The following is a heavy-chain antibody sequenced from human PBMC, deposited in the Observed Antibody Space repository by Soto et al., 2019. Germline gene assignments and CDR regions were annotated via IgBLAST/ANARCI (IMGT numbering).Heavy chain of an antibody. V-gene: IGHV4-31*03. D-gene: IGHD1-26*01. CDR1: GGSISSGGYY. CDR3: ARDWERVDAFDI. J-gene: IGHJ3*02. CDR2: IYYSGST. Sequence: QVQLQESGPGLVKPSQTLSLTCTVSGGSISSGGYYWSWIRQHPGKGLEWIGYIYYSGSTYYNPSLKRRVTISVDTAKNQFSLKLSSVTAAHTAVYYCARDWERVDAFDIWGQGTMVTVSS.